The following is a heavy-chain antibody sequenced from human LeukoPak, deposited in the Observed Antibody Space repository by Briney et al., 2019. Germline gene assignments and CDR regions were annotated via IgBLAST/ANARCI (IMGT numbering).Heavy chain of an antibody. CDR1: GFTVSSNY. CDR3: ARDCEWLVHAGLDY. D-gene: IGHD6-19*01. Sequence: GGSLRLSCAASGFTVSSNYMSWVRQAPGKGLEWVSVIYSGGSTYYADSVKGRFTISRDNSKNTLYLQMNSLRAEDTAVYYCARDCEWLVHAGLDYWGQGTLVTVSS. CDR2: IYSGGST. J-gene: IGHJ4*02. V-gene: IGHV3-66*01.